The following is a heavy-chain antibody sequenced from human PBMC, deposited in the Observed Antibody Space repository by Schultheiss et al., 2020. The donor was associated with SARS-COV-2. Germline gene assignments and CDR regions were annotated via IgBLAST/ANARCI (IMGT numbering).Heavy chain of an antibody. CDR1: GFTFSSYA. V-gene: IGHV3-48*01. D-gene: IGHD5-18*01. Sequence: GGSLRLSCAASGFTFSSYAMHWVRQAPGKGLERVSYISSSSSTIYYADSVKGRFTISRDNAKNSLYLQMNSLRAEDTAVYYCAREEDTAMDSYYYYYMDVWGKGTTVTVSS. CDR3: AREEDTAMDSYYYYYMDV. CDR2: ISSSSSTI. J-gene: IGHJ6*03.